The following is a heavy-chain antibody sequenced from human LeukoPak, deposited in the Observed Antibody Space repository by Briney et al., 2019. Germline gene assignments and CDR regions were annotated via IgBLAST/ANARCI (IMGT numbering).Heavy chain of an antibody. J-gene: IGHJ4*02. CDR2: IYYSGST. D-gene: IGHD3-16*02. CDR1: GGSISSGGYY. V-gene: IGHV4-31*03. Sequence: SETLSLTCTVSGGSISSGGYYWSWIRQHPGKGLEWIGYIYYSGSTYYNPSLKSRVTISVDTSKNQFSLKLSSVTAADTAVYYCARGRLSTDFDYWGQGTQVTVSS. CDR3: ARGRLSTDFDY.